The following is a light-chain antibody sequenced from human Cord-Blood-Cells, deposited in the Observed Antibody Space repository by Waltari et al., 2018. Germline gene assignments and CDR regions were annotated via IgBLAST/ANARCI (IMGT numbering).Light chain of an antibody. Sequence: QSALTQPPPAYGAPGQPVTMSCTGTSSDVGGYKYGSWYQQHPGKASKLMIYEVSKRPSWVPDRFSGSKSGDTASLTVSGLQDEDGADYFCSSYAGSNTVFGGGTKLTVL. CDR3: SSYAGSNTV. V-gene: IGLV2-8*01. CDR1: SSDVGGYKY. J-gene: IGLJ2*01. CDR2: EVS.